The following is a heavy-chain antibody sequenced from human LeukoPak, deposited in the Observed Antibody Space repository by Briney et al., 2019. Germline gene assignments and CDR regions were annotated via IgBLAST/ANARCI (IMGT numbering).Heavy chain of an antibody. CDR1: GGSISSGSYY. V-gene: IGHV4-61*02. J-gene: IGHJ6*03. CDR3: ARLRGHYYYYMDV. Sequence: SQTLSLTCTVSGGSISSGSYYWSWIRQPAGKGLEWIGRIYTSGSTNYNPSLKSRVTMSVDTSKNQFSLKLTSVTAADTAVYYCARLRGHYYYYMDVWGKGTTVTISS. CDR2: IYTSGST. D-gene: IGHD3-10*01.